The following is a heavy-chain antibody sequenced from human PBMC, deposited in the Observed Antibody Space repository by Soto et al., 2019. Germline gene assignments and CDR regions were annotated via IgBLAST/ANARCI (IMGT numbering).Heavy chain of an antibody. CDR3: ERAGRFLEWFTASLLDI. V-gene: IGHV1-2*04. CDR2: INPNSGGT. J-gene: IGHJ3*02. D-gene: IGHD3-3*01. CDR1: GYTFTGYY. Sequence: ASVKVSCKASGYTFTGYYMHWVRQAPGQGLEWMGWINPNSGGTNYAQKFQGWVTMTRDTSISTAYMELSRLRSDDTAVYYCERAGRFLEWFTASLLDIWGQGTMVTASS.